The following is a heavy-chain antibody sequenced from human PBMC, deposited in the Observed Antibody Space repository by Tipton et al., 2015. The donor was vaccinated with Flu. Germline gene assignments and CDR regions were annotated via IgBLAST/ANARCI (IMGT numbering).Heavy chain of an antibody. CDR3: ARGDFWSGYYVVY. CDR1: GGSVSSGSYY. CDR2: IYYSGST. Sequence: TLSLTCTVSGGSVSSGSYYWSWIRQPPGKGLEWIGYIYYSGSTNYNPSLKSRVTISVDTSKNQFSLKLSSVTAADTAVYYCARGDFWSGYYVVYWGQGTLVTVSS. V-gene: IGHV4-61*01. D-gene: IGHD3-3*01. J-gene: IGHJ4*02.